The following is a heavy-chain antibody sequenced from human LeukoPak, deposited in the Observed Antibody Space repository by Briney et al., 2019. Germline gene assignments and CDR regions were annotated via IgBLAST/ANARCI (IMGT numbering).Heavy chain of an antibody. Sequence: GESLKISCKGSEYSFTNYWIAWVRQAPGKGLEWVAVISYDGSNKYYADSVKGRFTISRDNSKNTLYLQMNSLRAEDTAVYYCARDQGVTTTPEESGMDVWGQGTTVTVSS. J-gene: IGHJ6*02. CDR2: ISYDGSNK. CDR3: ARDQGVTTTPEESGMDV. CDR1: EYSFTNYW. D-gene: IGHD4-17*01. V-gene: IGHV3-30*19.